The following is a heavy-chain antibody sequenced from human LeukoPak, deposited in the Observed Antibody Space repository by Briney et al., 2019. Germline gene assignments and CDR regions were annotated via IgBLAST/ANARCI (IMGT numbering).Heavy chain of an antibody. V-gene: IGHV1-2*02. CDR1: GYTFTGYY. D-gene: IGHD3-16*02. CDR2: INPNSGGT. Sequence: ASVKVSCKASGYTFTGYYMHWARQAPGQGLEWMGWINPNSGGTNYAQKFQGRVTMTRDTSISTAYMELSRLRSDDTAVYYCARVYVWGSYRYTVLDAFDIWGQGTMVTVSS. CDR3: ARVYVWGSYRYTVLDAFDI. J-gene: IGHJ3*02.